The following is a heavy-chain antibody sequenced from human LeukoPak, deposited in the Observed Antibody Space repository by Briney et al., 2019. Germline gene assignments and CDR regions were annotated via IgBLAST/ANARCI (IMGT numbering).Heavy chain of an antibody. CDR1: GFTFSSYP. CDR3: GRGAVAGIPPDY. J-gene: IGHJ4*02. V-gene: IGHV3-64D*06. CDR2: ISSNGGST. Sequence: PGGSLTLSCSVSGFTFSSYPMHWVRQAPGKGLEYVSAISSNGGSTYYADSVKGRFTISRDNSKNTLYLQMSSLRAEDTAVHYCGRGAVAGIPPDYWGQGTLVTVSS. D-gene: IGHD6-19*01.